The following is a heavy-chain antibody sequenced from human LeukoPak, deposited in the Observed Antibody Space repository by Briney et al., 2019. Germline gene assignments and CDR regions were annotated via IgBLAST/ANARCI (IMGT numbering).Heavy chain of an antibody. Sequence: PSETLFLTCTVSGGSISSSSYYWGWIRQPPGKGLEWIGSIYYGGSTYYNPSLKSRVTISVDTSKNQFSLKLSSVTAANTAVYCCARQSRITNYWGQGTLVTVSS. CDR1: GGSISSSSYY. CDR3: ARQSRITNY. V-gene: IGHV4-39*01. J-gene: IGHJ4*02. CDR2: IYYGGST. D-gene: IGHD3-10*01.